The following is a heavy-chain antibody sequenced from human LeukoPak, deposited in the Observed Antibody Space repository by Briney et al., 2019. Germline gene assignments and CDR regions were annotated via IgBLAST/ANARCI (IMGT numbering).Heavy chain of an antibody. CDR2: ISWNSGSI. Sequence: GGSLRLSCAASGFTFDDYAMHWVRQAPGKGLEWVSGISWNSGSIGYADSVKGRFTISRDNAKTSLYLQMNSLRAEDTAVYYCARVWYPLGYYYYYYMDVWGKGTTVTISS. J-gene: IGHJ6*03. D-gene: IGHD7-27*01. CDR1: GFTFDDYA. CDR3: ARVWYPLGYYYYYYMDV. V-gene: IGHV3-9*01.